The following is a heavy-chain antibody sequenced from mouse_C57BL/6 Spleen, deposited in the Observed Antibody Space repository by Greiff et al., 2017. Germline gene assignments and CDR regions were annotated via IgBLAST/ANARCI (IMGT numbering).Heavy chain of an antibody. CDR3: ARPSYGSSYGFAY. V-gene: IGHV1-61*01. D-gene: IGHD1-1*01. Sequence: QVQLQQPGAELVRPGSSVKLSCKASGYTFTSYWMDWVKQRPGQGLEWIGNIYPSDSETHYNQKFKDKATLTVDKSSSTAYMQLSSLTSEDSAVYYCARPSYGSSYGFAYWGQGTLVTVSA. CDR2: IYPSDSET. CDR1: GYTFTSYW. J-gene: IGHJ3*01.